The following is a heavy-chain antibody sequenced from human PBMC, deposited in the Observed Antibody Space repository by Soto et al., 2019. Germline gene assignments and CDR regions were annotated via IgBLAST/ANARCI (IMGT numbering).Heavy chain of an antibody. CDR2: IYYSGST. CDR3: AGRTSLASVEIFSGGLSGYNWVDP. Sequence: SETLSLTCTVSGGSISSCSSYWFRQPPGKGLEWIGYIYYSGSTYYNPSLKSRVTMSVDTSQNQFSLRLSSVTAADTAVYYCAGRTSLASVEIFSGGLSGYNWVDPWGRGTLVTVSS. J-gene: IGHJ5*01. D-gene: IGHD3-3*01. V-gene: IGHV4-59*04. CDR1: GGSISSCS.